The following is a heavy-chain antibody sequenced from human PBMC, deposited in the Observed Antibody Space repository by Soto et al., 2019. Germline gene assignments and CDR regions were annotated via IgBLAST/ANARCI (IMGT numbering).Heavy chain of an antibody. J-gene: IGHJ6*02. CDR1: GYTFTIYG. V-gene: IGHV1-18*01. D-gene: IGHD5-12*01. CDR3: ARALGYSGYAGMDV. Sequence: QVQLVQSGGEVKKPGASVKVSCKASGYTFTIYGINWVRQAPGQGLEWMGWISPDNGNTNYAQKLQGRVTMTTDTSTSTDYIELRSLRSDDTAVYYCARALGYSGYAGMDVWGQGTTVTVSS. CDR2: ISPDNGNT.